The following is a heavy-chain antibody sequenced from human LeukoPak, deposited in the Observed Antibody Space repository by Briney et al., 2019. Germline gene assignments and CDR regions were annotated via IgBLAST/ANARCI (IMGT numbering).Heavy chain of an antibody. CDR2: IKQDGSEK. J-gene: IGHJ6*03. CDR3: ARDGVGYYYYYMDV. Sequence: PGGSLRLSCAASGFTFSSYWMSWVRQAPGKGLEWVANIKQDGSEKYYVDSVKGRFTISRDNAKNSLYLQMNSLRAEDTAVYYCARDGVGYYYYYMDVWGKGTTVTVSS. V-gene: IGHV3-7*01. D-gene: IGHD2-8*01. CDR1: GFTFSSYW.